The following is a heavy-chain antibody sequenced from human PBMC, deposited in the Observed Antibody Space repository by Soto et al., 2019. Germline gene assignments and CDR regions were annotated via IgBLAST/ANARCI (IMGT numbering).Heavy chain of an antibody. V-gene: IGHV1-18*01. CDR1: GYTFTSYG. J-gene: IGHJ3*02. CDR2: ISAYNGNT. CDR3: ARARGMSGHDAFDI. D-gene: IGHD3-10*02. Sequence: GASVKVSCKASGYTFTSYGISWVRQAPGQGREWMGWISAYNGNTNYAQKLQGRVTMTTDTSTSTAYMELRSLRSDDTAVYYCARARGMSGHDAFDIWGQGTMVTVSS.